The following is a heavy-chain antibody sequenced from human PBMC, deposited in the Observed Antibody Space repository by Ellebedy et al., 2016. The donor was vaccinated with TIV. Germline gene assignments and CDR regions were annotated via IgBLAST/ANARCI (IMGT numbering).Heavy chain of an antibody. J-gene: IGHJ4*02. CDR1: GDTFTTYG. V-gene: IGHV1-18*01. D-gene: IGHD1-26*01. CDR2: IRVYNGDS. CDR3: ARGASGSYPLPLDY. Sequence: ASVKVSXXASGDTFTTYGISWVRQAPGQGLEWMGWIRVYNGDSNYAQKLQGRVSLTTDTSTSTAYMDLRSLRSDDTAVYYCARGASGSYPLPLDYWGQGTLVTVSS.